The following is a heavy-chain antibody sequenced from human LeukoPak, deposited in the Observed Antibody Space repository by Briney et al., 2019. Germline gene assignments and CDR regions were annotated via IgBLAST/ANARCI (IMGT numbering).Heavy chain of an antibody. J-gene: IGHJ3*02. CDR2: IYFSGST. Sequence: SETLSLTCTVSGGSISSSSYYWGWIRQPPGKGLEWIGYIYFSGSTNYNPSLKSRVTISIDTSKNQFSLKLSSVTAADTAVYYCARYYYDRGGDSLGLSDVFDIWGQGTMVTVSS. CDR1: GGSISSSSYY. D-gene: IGHD3-22*01. V-gene: IGHV4-61*05. CDR3: ARYYYDRGGDSLGLSDVFDI.